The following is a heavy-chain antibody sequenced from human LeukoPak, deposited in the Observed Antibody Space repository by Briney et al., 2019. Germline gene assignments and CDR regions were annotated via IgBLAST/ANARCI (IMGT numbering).Heavy chain of an antibody. CDR3: ARGLQNRSSGRRFDVFHI. V-gene: IGHV3-23*01. J-gene: IGHJ3*02. CDR1: GFTFGDYA. D-gene: IGHD6-6*01. CDR2: ISGSGGST. Sequence: GGSLRLSCTASGFTFGDYAMSWFRQAPGKGLEWVSAISGSGGSTYYADSVKGRFTISRDNSKNTLYLQMNSLRAEDTAVYYCARGLQNRSSGRRFDVFHIWGQGTMVTVSS.